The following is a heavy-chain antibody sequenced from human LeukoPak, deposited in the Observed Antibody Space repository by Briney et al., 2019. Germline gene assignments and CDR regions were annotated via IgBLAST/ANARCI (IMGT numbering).Heavy chain of an antibody. CDR3: AREDYYFDS. CDR1: GQSVSEYY. CDR2: INHNHGS. V-gene: IGHV4-34*01. J-gene: IGHJ4*02. D-gene: IGHD2-15*01. Sequence: PSETLSLTCSVPGQSVSEYYWTWMRQPPGKGLEWIGEINHNHGSKYNPSLNSRATISLDTSKNQFSLSLHSVTAADSAVYYCAREDYYFDSWGQGTLVAVPS.